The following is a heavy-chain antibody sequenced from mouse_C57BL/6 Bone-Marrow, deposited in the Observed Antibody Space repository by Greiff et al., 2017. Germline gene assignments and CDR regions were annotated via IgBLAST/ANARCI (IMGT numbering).Heavy chain of an antibody. CDR1: GFTFSSYG. CDR2: ISSGGSYT. D-gene: IGHD1-1*01. V-gene: IGHV5-6*01. J-gene: IGHJ4*01. Sequence: EVQLVESGGDLVKPGGSLKLSCAASGFTFSSYGMSWVRQTPDKRLEWVATISSGGSYTYYPDSVKGRFTISRDNAKNTLYLQMSSLKSEDTAMYYCARRTVCCAMDYWGQGTSVTVSS. CDR3: ARRTVCCAMDY.